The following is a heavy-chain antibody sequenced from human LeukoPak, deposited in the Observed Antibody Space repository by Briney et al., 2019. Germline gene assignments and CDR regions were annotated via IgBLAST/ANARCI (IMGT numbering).Heavy chain of an antibody. Sequence: ASVKVSCKASGYTFTGYYMHWVRQAPGQGLEWMGWINPNSGGTNYAQKFQGWVTMTRDTSISTAYMELSRLRSDDTAVYYCARGAAIVANDGGWFDPWGQGTLVTVSS. J-gene: IGHJ5*02. CDR1: GYTFTGYY. D-gene: IGHD5-12*01. V-gene: IGHV1-2*04. CDR3: ARGAAIVANDGGWFDP. CDR2: INPNSGGT.